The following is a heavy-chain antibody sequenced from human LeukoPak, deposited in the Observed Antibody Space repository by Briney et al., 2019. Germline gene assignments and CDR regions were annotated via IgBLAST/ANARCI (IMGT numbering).Heavy chain of an antibody. Sequence: SVKVSCKVSGYTLTELSMHWVRQTPGKGHEWMGGFDPEDGETIYAQKFQGRVTITEDTSTATAYMELSSLRSEDTAVYYCATVLSGSYLGGSYFDYWGQGTLVTVSS. J-gene: IGHJ4*02. D-gene: IGHD1-26*01. CDR2: FDPEDGET. V-gene: IGHV1-24*01. CDR3: ATVLSGSYLGGSYFDY. CDR1: GYTLTELS.